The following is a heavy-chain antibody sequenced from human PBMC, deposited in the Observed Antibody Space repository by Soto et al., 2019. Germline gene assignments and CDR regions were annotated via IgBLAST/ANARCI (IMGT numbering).Heavy chain of an antibody. D-gene: IGHD2-15*01. J-gene: IGHJ4*02. V-gene: IGHV3-23*01. CDR3: AKDRRGVYCSGGTCYSADY. CDR2: INGGGTT. Sequence: EVQLWESGGALVQPGGSLRLSCAVSGFTFSTYVMYWVRQAPGKGLECVSSINGGGTTYYSDFVRGRFTISRDISKNTLYLQMNSLRADDTAVYYCAKDRRGVYCSGGTCYSADYWGQGTLVTVSS. CDR1: GFTFSTYV.